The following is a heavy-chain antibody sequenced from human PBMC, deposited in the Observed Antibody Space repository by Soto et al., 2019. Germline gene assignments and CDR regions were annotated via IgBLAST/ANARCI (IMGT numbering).Heavy chain of an antibody. CDR2: ISYDGSNK. CDR1: GFTFSSYA. CDR3: AREEVDTMAQPYYYYGMDV. Sequence: GGSLRLSCAASGFTFSSYAMHWVRQAPGKGLEWVAVISYDGSNKYYADSVKGRFTISRDNSKNTLYLQMNSLRAEDTAVYYCAREEVDTMAQPYYYYGMDVWGQGTTVTVSS. D-gene: IGHD3-10*01. J-gene: IGHJ6*02. V-gene: IGHV3-30-3*01.